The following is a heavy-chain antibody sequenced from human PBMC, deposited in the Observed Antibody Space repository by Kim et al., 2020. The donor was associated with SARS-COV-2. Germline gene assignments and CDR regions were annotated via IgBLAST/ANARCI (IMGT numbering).Heavy chain of an antibody. CDR3: ARGGDSSSSGILY. CDR1: GYTVISNY. Sequence: ASVKVYCKASGYTVISNYMHWVRQAPGQGLEGMGVINPNGGSTNYAQKFKGRDTMTRDTSTSTVYMELSSLRSEDTAVYFCARGGDSSSSGILYWGQGTLVTVSS. CDR2: INPNGGST. V-gene: IGHV1-46*01. J-gene: IGHJ4*02. D-gene: IGHD6-6*01.